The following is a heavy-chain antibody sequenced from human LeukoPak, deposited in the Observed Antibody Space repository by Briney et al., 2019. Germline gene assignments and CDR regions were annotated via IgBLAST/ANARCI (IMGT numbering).Heavy chain of an antibody. CDR3: ARVRAGYYCDN. V-gene: IGHV3-23*01. CDR1: GFTFSSNA. CDR2: ISASGGST. J-gene: IGHJ4*02. Sequence: PGGSLRLSCAASGFTFSSNAMSWVRQAPGKGLEWVSAISASGGSTYYADSVKGRFTISRDNSKNTLHLQMNSLRADDTAVYYCARVRAGYYCDNWGQGTLVTVSS.